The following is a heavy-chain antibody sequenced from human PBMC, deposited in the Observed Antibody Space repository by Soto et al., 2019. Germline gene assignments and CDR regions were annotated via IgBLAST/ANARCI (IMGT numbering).Heavy chain of an antibody. CDR1: GYTFTSYY. CDR3: ARRPYSGSIAEPRFDY. J-gene: IGHJ4*02. V-gene: IGHV1-8*01. D-gene: IGHD6-6*01. CDR2: VNPNSGNT. Sequence: AAVKVSCKASGYTFTSYYINSVVQATGRELEGMGWVNPNSGNTGYEQKFQGRVTMTRNTSKSTAYMVLSSLRSEDTAVYYCARRPYSGSIAEPRFDYWGQGALVTVSS.